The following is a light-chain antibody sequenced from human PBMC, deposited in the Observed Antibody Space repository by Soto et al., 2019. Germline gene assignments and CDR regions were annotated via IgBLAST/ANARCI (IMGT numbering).Light chain of an antibody. J-gene: IGLJ2*01. CDR3: SSYTSSSTLVV. CDR2: DVS. V-gene: IGLV2-14*01. Sequence: QSALTQPASVSGSPGQSITISCTGTSSDVGGYNYVSWYQQHPGKAPKLMIYDVSNRPSGVSNRFSGSNSGNTASLTISGLQDEDDAYYYCSSYTSSSTLVVFGGGTKLTVL. CDR1: SSDVGGYNY.